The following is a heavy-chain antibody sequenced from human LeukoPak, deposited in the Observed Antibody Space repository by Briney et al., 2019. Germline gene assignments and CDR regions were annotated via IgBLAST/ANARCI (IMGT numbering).Heavy chain of an antibody. V-gene: IGHV3-48*01. Sequence: SGGSLRLSCAASGFTFSSYSMNWVRQAPGKGLEWVSYISSSSSTIYYADSVKGRFTISRDNAKNSLYLQMNSLRAEDTAMYFCARDGGYCSGITCPGDLWGQGTLVTVSP. CDR3: ARDGGYCSGITCPGDL. D-gene: IGHD2-2*01. J-gene: IGHJ4*02. CDR1: GFTFSSYS. CDR2: ISSSSSTI.